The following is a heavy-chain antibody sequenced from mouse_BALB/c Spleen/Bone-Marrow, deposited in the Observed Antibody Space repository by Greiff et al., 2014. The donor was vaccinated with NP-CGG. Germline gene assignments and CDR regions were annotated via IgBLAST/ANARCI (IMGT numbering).Heavy chain of an antibody. V-gene: IGHV3-8*02. Sequence: EVKLQESGPSLVKPSQTLSLTCSVTGDSITSGYWNWIRKFPGNKLEYMGYISYSGSTYYNPSLKSRISISRDISKNQYYLQLNSVTTEDAATYYCARDSSGGILAMDYWGQGTSVTVSS. J-gene: IGHJ4*01. CDR2: ISYSGST. CDR1: GDSITSGY. D-gene: IGHD3-2*01. CDR3: ARDSSGGILAMDY.